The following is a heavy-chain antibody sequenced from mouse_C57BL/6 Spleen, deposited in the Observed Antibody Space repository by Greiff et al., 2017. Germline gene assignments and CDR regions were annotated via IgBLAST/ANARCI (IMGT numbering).Heavy chain of an antibody. V-gene: IGHV1-15*01. J-gene: IGHJ3*01. CDR1: GYTFTDYE. CDR3: TILYYYSSRGFAY. Sequence: QVQLQQSGAELVRPGASVTLSCKASGYTFTDYEMHWVKQTPVHGLEWIGAIDPETGGTAYNQKFKGKAILTADKSSSTAYMELRSLTSEYSAVNYCTILYYYSSRGFAYWGQGTLVTVSA. D-gene: IGHD1-1*01. CDR2: IDPETGGT.